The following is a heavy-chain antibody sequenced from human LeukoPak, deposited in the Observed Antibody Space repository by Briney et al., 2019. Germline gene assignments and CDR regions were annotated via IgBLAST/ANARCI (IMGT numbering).Heavy chain of an antibody. D-gene: IGHD6-19*01. Sequence: GGALSLSCGASGFPFSSYAMRGVRQAPGKGLEGGSAISGSGGSTYYADSVKGRFTISRDNSKNTLYQQMNSLRAEDTAVYYCAKGIYSSGWFDYWGQGTLVTVSS. J-gene: IGHJ4*02. CDR1: GFPFSSYA. CDR3: AKGIYSSGWFDY. CDR2: ISGSGGST. V-gene: IGHV3-23*01.